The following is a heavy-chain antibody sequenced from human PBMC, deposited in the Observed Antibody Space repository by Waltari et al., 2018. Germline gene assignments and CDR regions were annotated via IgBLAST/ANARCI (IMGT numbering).Heavy chain of an antibody. Sequence: QVQLQASGPGLVKPSVTLSVPCAASGYPITSASYWRWIRQPPGKGLEWIGSIYHSGSTFYNPSLKSRVTISVDTSKNQFSLKLSSVTAADTAVYYCARDTPAPRITGATSVDYWGQGTLVTVSS. CDR3: ARDTPAPRITGATSVDY. D-gene: IGHD1-20*01. CDR1: GYPITSASY. CDR2: IYHSGST. J-gene: IGHJ4*02. V-gene: IGHV4-38-2*02.